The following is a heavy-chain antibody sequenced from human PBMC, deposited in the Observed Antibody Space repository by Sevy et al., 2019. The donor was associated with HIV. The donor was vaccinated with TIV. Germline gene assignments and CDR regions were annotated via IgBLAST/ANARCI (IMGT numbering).Heavy chain of an antibody. J-gene: IGHJ4*02. CDR1: GFTFSSYA. CDR3: AKEAPGYNYDSSGSFDY. CDR2: ISGSGGST. V-gene: IGHV3-23*01. Sequence: GGSLRLSCAASGFTFSSYAMSWVRQAPGKGLEWVSSISGSGGSTYYADSVKGRFTISRDNFKNTLYLQMNSLRAEDTAVSYCAKEAPGYNYDSSGSFDYWGQGILVTVSS. D-gene: IGHD3-22*01.